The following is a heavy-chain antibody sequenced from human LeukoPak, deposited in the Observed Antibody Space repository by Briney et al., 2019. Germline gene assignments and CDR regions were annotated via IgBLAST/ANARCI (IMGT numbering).Heavy chain of an antibody. CDR3: ARHWEGVESDAFDI. CDR1: GFTVSSDY. Sequence: PGGSLRLSCAASGFTVSSDYMSWVRQAPGKGLEWVSAIYGGGSTYYADSVKGRFTISSDKSKNTLYLQMNSLRTEDTAVYYCARHWEGVESDAFDIWGQGTMVTVSS. D-gene: IGHD1-26*01. J-gene: IGHJ3*02. V-gene: IGHV3-66*04. CDR2: IYGGGST.